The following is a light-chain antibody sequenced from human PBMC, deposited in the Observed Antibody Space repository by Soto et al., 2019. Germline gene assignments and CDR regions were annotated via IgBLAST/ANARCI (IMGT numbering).Light chain of an antibody. CDR3: QSYDSSLSGWGV. CDR1: SSNIGAGYD. CDR2: GNN. J-gene: IGLJ2*01. V-gene: IGLV1-40*01. Sequence: QSVLTQPPSVSGAPGQRVTISCTGSSSNIGAGYDVHWYQQLPGTAHKLLIYGNNNRPSGVPDRFSGSKSGTSASLAITGLQAEDEADYYCQSYDSSLSGWGVFGGGTKLTVL.